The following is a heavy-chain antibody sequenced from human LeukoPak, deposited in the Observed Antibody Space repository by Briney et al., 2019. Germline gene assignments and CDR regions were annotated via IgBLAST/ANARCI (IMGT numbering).Heavy chain of an antibody. V-gene: IGHV3-21*01. D-gene: IGHD3-9*01. CDR2: ISSSSSYI. CDR3: ARDETVRDYDILTGYLFDY. Sequence: GGSLRLSCAASGFTFSSYSMNWVRQAPGKGLEWVSSISSSSSYIYYADSVKGRFTISRDNAKNSLYLQMNSLRAEDTAVYYCARDETVRDYDILTGYLFDYWGQGTLVTVSS. J-gene: IGHJ4*02. CDR1: GFTFSSYS.